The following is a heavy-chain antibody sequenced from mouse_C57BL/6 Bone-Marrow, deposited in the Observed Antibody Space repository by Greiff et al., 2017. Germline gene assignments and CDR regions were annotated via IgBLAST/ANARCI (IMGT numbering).Heavy chain of an antibody. J-gene: IGHJ1*03. CDR1: GISITTGNYR. D-gene: IGHD2-4*01. CDR3: ARDRFYYDYDDGDWYFDV. CDR2: IYYSGTI. Sequence: DVQLVESGPGLVKPSQTVFLTCTVTGISITTGNYRWSWIRQFPGNKLEWIGYIYYSGTITYNPSLTSRTTITRDTPKNQFFLEMNSLTAEDTATYYCARDRFYYDYDDGDWYFDVWGTGTTVTVSS. V-gene: IGHV3-5*01.